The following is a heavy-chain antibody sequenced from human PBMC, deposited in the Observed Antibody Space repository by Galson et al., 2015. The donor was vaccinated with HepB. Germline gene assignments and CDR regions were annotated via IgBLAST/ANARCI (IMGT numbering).Heavy chain of an antibody. CDR3: AKDILAPGLFFDY. V-gene: IGHV3-11*01. CDR1: GFTFSDYY. J-gene: IGHJ4*02. CDR2: ISPGGETT. Sequence: SLRLSCAASGFTFSDYYMGWIRQAPGKGLEWVSYISPGGETTYYADSVKGRFTISRDNPKNSLYLQMSSLRAEDTAVYFCAKDILAPGLFFDYWGQGTLVTVSS. D-gene: IGHD3-3*02.